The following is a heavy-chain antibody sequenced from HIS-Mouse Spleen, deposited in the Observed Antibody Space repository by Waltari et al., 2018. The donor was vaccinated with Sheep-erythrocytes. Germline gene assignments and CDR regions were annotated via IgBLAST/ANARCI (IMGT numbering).Heavy chain of an antibody. J-gene: IGHJ4*02. Sequence: EVQLVESGGGLVKPGGSLRLSCAASGFTFSSYSMNWVRQAPGKGLEWVSSISSSSSYIYYADSVKGRLPISRDNAKNSLYLQMNSLRAEDTAVYYCARVASGATVDYWGQGTLVTVSS. CDR2: ISSSSSYI. V-gene: IGHV3-21*01. D-gene: IGHD1-26*01. CDR3: ARVASGATVDY. CDR1: GFTFSSYS.